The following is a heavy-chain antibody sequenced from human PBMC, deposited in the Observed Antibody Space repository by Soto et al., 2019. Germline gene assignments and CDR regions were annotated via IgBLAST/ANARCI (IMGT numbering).Heavy chain of an antibody. Sequence: GGSLRLSCAASGFPFSHYWMHWVRQTPGKGLVWVSRINPAGTITNYADSVEGRFTISRDNADSALFLQMNSLSAEDTAIYYCASDTFGLRDTWGQGTLVTVSS. J-gene: IGHJ5*02. D-gene: IGHD3-16*01. V-gene: IGHV3-74*01. CDR2: INPAGTIT. CDR3: ASDTFGLRDT. CDR1: GFPFSHYW.